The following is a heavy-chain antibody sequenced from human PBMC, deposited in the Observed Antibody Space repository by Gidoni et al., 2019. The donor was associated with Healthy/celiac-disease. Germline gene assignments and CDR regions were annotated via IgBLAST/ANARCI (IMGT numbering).Heavy chain of an antibody. CDR1: GSTFTSYD. CDR3: ARVVGIVVVPGYYGMDV. V-gene: IGHV1-8*01. CDR2: MNPNSGNT. Sequence: QVQLVQSGAEVKKPGASVKVSCKASGSTFTSYDINWVRQATGQGLEWMGWMNPNSGNTGYAQKFQGRVTMTRNTSISTAYMELSSLRSEDTAVYYCARVVGIVVVPGYYGMDVWGQGTTVTVSS. J-gene: IGHJ6*02. D-gene: IGHD2-2*03.